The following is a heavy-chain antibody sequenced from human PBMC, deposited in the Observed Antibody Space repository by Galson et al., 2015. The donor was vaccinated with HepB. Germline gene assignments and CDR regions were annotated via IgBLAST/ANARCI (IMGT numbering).Heavy chain of an antibody. J-gene: IGHJ6*03. Sequence: SLRLSCAASGFTFSSYAMSWVRQAPGKGLEWVSAISGSGGSTYYADSVKGRFTISRDNSKNTLYLQMNSLRAEDTAVYYCAKSGATMVRGVSYYYYYYMDVWGKGTTVTVSS. CDR2: ISGSGGST. D-gene: IGHD3-10*01. CDR3: AKSGATMVRGVSYYYYYYMDV. CDR1: GFTFSSYA. V-gene: IGHV3-23*01.